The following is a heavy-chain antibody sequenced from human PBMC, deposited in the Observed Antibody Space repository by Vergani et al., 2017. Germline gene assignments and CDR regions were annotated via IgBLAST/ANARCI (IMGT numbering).Heavy chain of an antibody. V-gene: IGHV3-64*01. CDR1: GFTFSSYE. Sequence: EVQLVESGGGLVQPGGSLRLSCAASGFTFSSYEMNWVRQAPGKGLEWVSAISSNGGSTYYANSVKGRFTISRDNSKNTLYLQMGSLRAEDMAVYYCARDLYYYDSSGYYLSGFDYWGQGTLVTVSS. CDR2: ISSNGGST. J-gene: IGHJ4*02. D-gene: IGHD3-22*01. CDR3: ARDLYYYDSSGYYLSGFDY.